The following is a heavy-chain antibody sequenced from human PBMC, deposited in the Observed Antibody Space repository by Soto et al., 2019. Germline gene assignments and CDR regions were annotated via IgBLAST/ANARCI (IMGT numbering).Heavy chain of an antibody. Sequence: ASVKVSCKASGYTFNSYYMHWVRQASGQGLERMGIINPSGGSTSYAQKFQGRVTMTRDTSTSTVYMELSSLRSEDPAVYYCASGELERIYYFYYWGQGTLVTVSS. J-gene: IGHJ4*02. D-gene: IGHD1-1*01. CDR2: INPSGGST. V-gene: IGHV1-46*02. CDR3: ASGELERIYYFYY. CDR1: GYTFNSYY.